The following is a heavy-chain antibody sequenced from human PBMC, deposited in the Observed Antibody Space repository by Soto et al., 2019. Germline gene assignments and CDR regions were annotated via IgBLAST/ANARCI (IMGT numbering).Heavy chain of an antibody. D-gene: IGHD2-15*01. CDR3: ARDQGDIVVVVAATPGAFDI. Sequence: ASVKVSCKASGYTFTSYYMHWVRQAPGQGLEWMGIINPSGGSTSYAQKFQGRVTMTRDTSTSTVYMELSSLRSEDTAVYYCARDQGDIVVVVAATPGAFDIWGQGTMVTVSS. CDR1: GYTFTSYY. J-gene: IGHJ3*02. CDR2: INPSGGST. V-gene: IGHV1-46*03.